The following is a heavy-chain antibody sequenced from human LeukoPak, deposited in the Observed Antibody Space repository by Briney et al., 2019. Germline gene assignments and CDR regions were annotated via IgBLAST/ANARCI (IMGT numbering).Heavy chain of an antibody. V-gene: IGHV3-30*04. J-gene: IGHJ6*03. CDR2: ISYDGSNK. CDR1: GFTFSSYA. Sequence: GGSLRLSCAASGFTFSSYAMHWVRQAPGKGLEWAAVISYDGSNKYYADSVKGRFTISRDNSKNTLYLQMNSLRAEDTAVYYCARDGLMIVVGDYMDVWGKGTTVTVSS. D-gene: IGHD3-22*01. CDR3: ARDGLMIVVGDYMDV.